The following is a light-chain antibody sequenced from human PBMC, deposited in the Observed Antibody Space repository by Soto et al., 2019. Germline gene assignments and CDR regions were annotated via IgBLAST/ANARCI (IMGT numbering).Light chain of an antibody. J-gene: IGKJ1*01. Sequence: EIVLTQSPATLSLSPGERATLSCRASQGVSSYLAWYQQKPGQAPRLLIYDASNRATGIPARFSGSGPGTDFTLTISSLEPEDFAVYYCQQYNKWPWTFGQGTKVEI. CDR1: QGVSSY. V-gene: IGKV3D-11*01. CDR2: DAS. CDR3: QQYNKWPWT.